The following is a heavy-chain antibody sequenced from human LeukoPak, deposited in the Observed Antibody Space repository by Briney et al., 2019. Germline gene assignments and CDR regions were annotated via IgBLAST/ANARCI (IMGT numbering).Heavy chain of an antibody. J-gene: IGHJ4*02. Sequence: SETLSLTCTVSGGSVSSGSYYWTWIRQPPGKGLEWIGYIYYSGSTNYNPSLKSRVTISVDTSKNQFTLKLSSVTAADTAVYYCARARGDTAIVYWGQGTLVTVSS. D-gene: IGHD5-18*01. CDR1: GGSVSSGSYY. CDR2: IYYSGST. CDR3: ARARGDTAIVY. V-gene: IGHV4-61*01.